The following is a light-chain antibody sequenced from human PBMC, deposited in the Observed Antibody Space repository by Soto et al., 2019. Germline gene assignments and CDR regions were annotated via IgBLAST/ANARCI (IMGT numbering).Light chain of an antibody. CDR3: QQYDIHST. J-gene: IGKJ2*01. CDR1: QSISNW. Sequence: DIQMTQSPSTLSASVGDRVTITCRASQSISNWLAWYQQKPGNAPNLLIYAASSLQSGVPSRFSRSGSGTEFTLTITSLQADDFATYYCQQYDIHSTFGQGTKVDIK. V-gene: IGKV1-5*01. CDR2: AAS.